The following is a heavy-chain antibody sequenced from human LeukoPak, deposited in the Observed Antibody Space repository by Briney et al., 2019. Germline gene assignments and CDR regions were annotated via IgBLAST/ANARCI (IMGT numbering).Heavy chain of an antibody. CDR1: GFTFSSYG. CDR3: AKDGVGYCSSTSCIVLDY. J-gene: IGHJ4*02. Sequence: GGSLGLSCAASGFTFSSYGMRWVRQAPGKGLGWVSFIRYDGSNKYYADSVKGRFTISRDNSKNTLYLQMNSLRAEDTAVYYCAKDGVGYCSSTSCIVLDYWGQGTLVTVSS. CDR2: IRYDGSNK. D-gene: IGHD2-2*01. V-gene: IGHV3-30*02.